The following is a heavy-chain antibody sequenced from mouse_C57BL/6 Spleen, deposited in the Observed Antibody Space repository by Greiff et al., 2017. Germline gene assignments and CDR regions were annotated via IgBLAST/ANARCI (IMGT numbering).Heavy chain of an antibody. J-gene: IGHJ3*01. CDR1: GYTFTDYN. CDR3: AKWLGGYYGISFAY. Sequence: VQLQQSGPELVKPGASVKMSCKASGYTFTDYNMHWVKQSHGKSLEWIGYINPNNGGTSYNQKFKGKATLTVNKSSSTAYMELRSLTSEDSAVYYCAKWLGGYYGISFAYWGQGTLVTVSA. D-gene: IGHD1-1*01. V-gene: IGHV1-22*01. CDR2: INPNNGGT.